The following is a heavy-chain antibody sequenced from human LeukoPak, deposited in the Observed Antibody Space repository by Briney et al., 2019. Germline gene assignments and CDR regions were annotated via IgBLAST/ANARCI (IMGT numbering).Heavy chain of an antibody. CDR2: FYISGST. D-gene: IGHD4-11*01. Sequence: SETLSLTCTVSGGSISSYYWSWIRQPAGKGLEWIGRFYISGSTNYNPSLKSRVTMSVDASKNQFSLRLNSVTAADTAVYYCARDFLLQSEGLFDYWGQGTLVTVSS. CDR3: ARDFLLQSEGLFDY. J-gene: IGHJ4*02. V-gene: IGHV4-4*07. CDR1: GGSISSYY.